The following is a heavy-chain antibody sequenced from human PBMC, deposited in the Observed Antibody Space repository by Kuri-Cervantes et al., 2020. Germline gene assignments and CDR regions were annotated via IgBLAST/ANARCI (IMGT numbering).Heavy chain of an antibody. CDR2: INPSGGST. V-gene: IGHV1-46*01. CDR1: GYTFTSYY. D-gene: IGHD1-26*01. Sequence: ASVKVSCKASGYTFTSYYMHWVRQAPGQGLEWMGIINPSGGSTSYAQKFQGRVTMTRDTSTSTVYMELSSLGSEDTAVYYCATHSVGATTSWGYFDYWGQGTLVTVSS. CDR3: ATHSVGATTSWGYFDY. J-gene: IGHJ4*02.